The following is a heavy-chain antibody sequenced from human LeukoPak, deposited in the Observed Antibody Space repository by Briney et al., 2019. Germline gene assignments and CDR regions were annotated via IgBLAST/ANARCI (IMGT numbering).Heavy chain of an antibody. J-gene: IGHJ6*03. CDR3: ARGPRRGITIFGVVIKGNETPYHMDV. CDR2: INHSGST. Sequence: SETLSLTCAVYGGSFSGYYWSWIRQPPGKGLEWIGEINHSGSTNYNPSLKSRVTISVDTSKNQFSLKLSSVTAADTAVYYCARGPRRGITIFGVVIKGNETPYHMDVWGKGTAVTVSS. CDR1: GGSFSGYY. V-gene: IGHV4-34*01. D-gene: IGHD3-3*01.